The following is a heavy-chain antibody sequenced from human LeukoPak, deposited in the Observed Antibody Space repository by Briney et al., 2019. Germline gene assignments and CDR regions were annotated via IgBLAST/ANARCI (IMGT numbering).Heavy chain of an antibody. D-gene: IGHD3-16*02. CDR2: IKQCGCKT. J-gene: IGHJ4*02. Sequence: GGPLRLSCAATGFTFSSYWMIGVRQSPEKGVECVANIKQCGCKTYYVDSVKGRFTISRDNAKNSLYLQMNSLRAEDTAVYYCARGGVYYDYVWGSYRSNYFDYWGQGTLVTVSS. V-gene: IGHV3-7*01. CDR3: ARGGVYYDYVWGSYRSNYFDY. CDR1: GFTFSSYW.